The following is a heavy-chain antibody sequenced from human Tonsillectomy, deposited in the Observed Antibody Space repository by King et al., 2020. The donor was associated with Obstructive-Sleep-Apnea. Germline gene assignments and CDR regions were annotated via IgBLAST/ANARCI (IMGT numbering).Heavy chain of an antibody. CDR3: ARAPYGAGIIDWFDP. CDR1: GGSISSYY. J-gene: IGHJ5*02. CDR2: VYYSGST. D-gene: IGHD3-10*01. Sequence: MQLQESGPGLVKPSETLSLTCTVSGGSISSYYWSWLRQPPGKGLEWIGYVYYSGSTNYNPSLKSRVTILVDTSKNQFSLKLSSVTAADTAVYYCARAPYGAGIIDWFDPWGQGTLVTVSS. V-gene: IGHV4-59*01.